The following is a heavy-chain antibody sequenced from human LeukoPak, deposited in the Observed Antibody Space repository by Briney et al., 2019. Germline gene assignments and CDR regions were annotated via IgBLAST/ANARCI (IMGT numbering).Heavy chain of an antibody. CDR1: GYTFTGYY. CDR2: INPNSGGT. CDR3: ARVSPDYDILTGYYSYYYYYMDV. J-gene: IGHJ6*03. V-gene: IGHV1-2*02. Sequence: ASVKVSCKASGYTFTGYYMYWVRQAPGQGLEWMGWINPNSGGTNYAQKFQGRVTMTRDTSISTAYMELSRLRSDDTAVYHCARVSPDYDILTGYYSYYYYYMDVWGKGTTVTVSS. D-gene: IGHD3-9*01.